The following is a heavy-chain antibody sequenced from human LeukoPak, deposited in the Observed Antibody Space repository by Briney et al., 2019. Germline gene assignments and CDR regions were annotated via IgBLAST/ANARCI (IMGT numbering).Heavy chain of an antibody. CDR1: GYTFTGYY. J-gene: IGHJ4*02. D-gene: IGHD2-2*01. Sequence: GASVKVSCKASGYTFTGYYMHWVRQAPGQGLEWMGWINPSSGGTNYAQKFQGRVTMTRDTSISTAYMELSRLRSDDTAIYYCARDVGEYCSSVSCYASDYRGQGTLVTVSS. CDR2: INPSSGGT. CDR3: ARDVGEYCSSVSCYASDY. V-gene: IGHV1-2*02.